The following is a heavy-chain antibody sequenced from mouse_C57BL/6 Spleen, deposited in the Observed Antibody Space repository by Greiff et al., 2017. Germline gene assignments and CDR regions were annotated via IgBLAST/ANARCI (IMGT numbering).Heavy chain of an antibody. Sequence: QVQLQQPGAELVKPGASVKLSCKASGYTFTSYWMHWVKQRPGQGLEWIGMIHPNSGSTNYNEKFKSKATLTVDKSSSTAYMQLSSLTSEDSAVSYWAKEGEGWAGFAYWGQGTLVTVSA. D-gene: IGHD3-2*02. CDR3: AKEGEGWAGFAY. CDR1: GYTFTSYW. CDR2: IHPNSGST. V-gene: IGHV1-64*01. J-gene: IGHJ3*01.